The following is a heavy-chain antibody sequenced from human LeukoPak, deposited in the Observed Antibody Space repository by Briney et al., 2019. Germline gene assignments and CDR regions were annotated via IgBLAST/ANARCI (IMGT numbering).Heavy chain of an antibody. CDR3: ARGPSITMVRGGQWYYYMDV. J-gene: IGHJ6*03. CDR2: ISPSDGST. Sequence: ASVRVSCKSFGYTFTRNYMHWVRQAPGQGPEWMGVISPSDGSTAYAQRFQGRVTMTRDTSTSTVYMELSSLRSEDTAVYYCARGPSITMVRGGQWYYYMDVWGKGTTVTISS. D-gene: IGHD3-10*01. CDR1: GYTFTRNY. V-gene: IGHV1-46*01.